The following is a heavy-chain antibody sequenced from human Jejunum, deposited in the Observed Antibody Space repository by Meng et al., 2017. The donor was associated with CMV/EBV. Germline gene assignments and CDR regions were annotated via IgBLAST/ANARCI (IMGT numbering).Heavy chain of an antibody. J-gene: IGHJ6*02. CDR1: GFTFRSHS. CDR2: ITGSGGST. Sequence: LSLSCAASGFTFRSHSMSWVRQAPGKGLEWVSAITGSGGSTYYADSVKGRFTISRDNSRNTLYLQMNSLRAEDTAVYYCAKLSDVWGQGTTVTVSS. V-gene: IGHV3-23*01. CDR3: AKLSDV. D-gene: IGHD5/OR15-5a*01.